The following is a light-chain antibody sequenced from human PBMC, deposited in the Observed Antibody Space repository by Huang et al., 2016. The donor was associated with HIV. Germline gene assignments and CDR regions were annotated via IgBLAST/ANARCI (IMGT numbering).Light chain of an antibody. CDR2: GAS. CDR3: QQYGSSPWT. CDR1: QSVSSSY. Sequence: IVLTQSPGTLSLSPGERATLSCRASQSVSSSYIAWYQQKPGQAPGLLIYGASSRATGSPDRFSGSGSGTDFTLTISRLEPEDFAVYYCQQYGSSPWTFGQGTKVEIK. V-gene: IGKV3-20*01. J-gene: IGKJ1*01.